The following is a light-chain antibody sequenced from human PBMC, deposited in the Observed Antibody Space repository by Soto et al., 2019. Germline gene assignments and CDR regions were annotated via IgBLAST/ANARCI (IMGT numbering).Light chain of an antibody. CDR1: QSLLHSNGYNY. CDR2: LGS. J-gene: IGKJ4*01. V-gene: IGKV2-28*01. Sequence: DIVMTQSPLSLPVTPGEPASISCRSSQSLLHSNGYNYLDWYLQKPGQSPQLLIYLGSNRASGVPDRFSCSRSGTDFTLKISRVEAEDVGVYYCMQALQTPLTFGGGTKVEIK. CDR3: MQALQTPLT.